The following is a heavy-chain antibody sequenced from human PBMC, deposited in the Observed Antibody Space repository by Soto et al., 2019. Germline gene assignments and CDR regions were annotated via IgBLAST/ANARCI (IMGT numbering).Heavy chain of an antibody. J-gene: IGHJ4*02. Sequence: ASVKVSCKASGYTFTGYYIHWVRQAPGQGLEWMGWINPNSGGTNYAQKFQGWVTMTRDTSISTAYMELSRLRSDDTAVYYCARSQSDYFDYWGQGTLVTVSS. CDR3: ARSQSDYFDY. V-gene: IGHV1-2*04. CDR1: GYTFTGYY. CDR2: INPNSGGT.